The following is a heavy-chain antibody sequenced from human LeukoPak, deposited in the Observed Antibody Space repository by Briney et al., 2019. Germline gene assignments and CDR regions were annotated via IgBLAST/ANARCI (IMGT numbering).Heavy chain of an antibody. CDR1: GGSISSYY. D-gene: IGHD3-16*02. J-gene: IGHJ4*02. CDR3: ARGIYDYVWGSYQY. Sequence: PSETLSLTCTVSGGSISSYYWSWIRQPAGKGLEWIGRIYASGSTYYNPSLKSRVTISVDTSKNQFSLKLSSVTAADTAVYYCARGIYDYVWGSYQYWGQGTLVTVSS. V-gene: IGHV4-4*07. CDR2: IYASGST.